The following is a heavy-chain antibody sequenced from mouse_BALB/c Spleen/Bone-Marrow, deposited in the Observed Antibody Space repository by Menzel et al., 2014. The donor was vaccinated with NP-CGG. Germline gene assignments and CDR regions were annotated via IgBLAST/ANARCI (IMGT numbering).Heavy chain of an antibody. D-gene: IGHD1-1*01. CDR3: TRSYGSSYEYYFDY. V-gene: IGHV1-69*02. CDR1: GYTFTSYW. J-gene: IGHJ2*01. Sequence: VKLMESGAELVRPGASVKLSCKASGYTFTSYWINWVKQRPGQDLEWIGNIYPSDSYTNYNQKFKDKATLTVDKSSSTAYMQLSSPTSEDSAVYYCTRSYGSSYEYYFDYWGQGTTLTVSS. CDR2: IYPSDSYT.